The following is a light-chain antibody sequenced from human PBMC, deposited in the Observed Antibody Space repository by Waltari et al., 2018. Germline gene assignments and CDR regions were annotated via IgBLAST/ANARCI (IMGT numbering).Light chain of an antibody. CDR2: AAS. CDR3: QQHSTYPGT. V-gene: IGKV1-9*01. CDR1: QGLSSS. Sequence: DIQLTQSPSFLSVSVGDRVTITCRASQGLSSSLAWYQHKPGKAPKPLVYAASSLQSGVPSRFSGSGSGTEFTLTISSLQPEDFASYYCQQHSTYPGTIGGGTKVEIK. J-gene: IGKJ4*01.